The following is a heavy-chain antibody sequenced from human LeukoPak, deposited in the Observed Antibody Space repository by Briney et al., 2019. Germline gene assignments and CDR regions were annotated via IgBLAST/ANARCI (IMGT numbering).Heavy chain of an antibody. Sequence: GGSLRLSSVASGFTFDDYAMHWVRQAPGKGLEWVSSVSWKGGSIGYADSVKGRFTISRDNAKNSLYLQMNSLRPEDTALYYCAKDSEGGTYFYDYMDVWGKGTTVTVSS. CDR3: AKDSEGGTYFYDYMDV. CDR2: VSWKGGSI. V-gene: IGHV3-9*01. J-gene: IGHJ6*03. CDR1: GFTFDDYA.